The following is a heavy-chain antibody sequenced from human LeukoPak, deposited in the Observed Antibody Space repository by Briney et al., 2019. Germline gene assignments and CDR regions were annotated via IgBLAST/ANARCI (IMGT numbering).Heavy chain of an antibody. CDR1: GFTFSSYW. D-gene: IGHD4-23*01. Sequence: GGSLRLSCAASGFTFSSYWMNWVRQAPGRGLVWVSRIASDGSSTTYADSVKGRFSISRDNAKNTLYLQVNSLRVEDTAVYYCARGRPHGNDYWGQGTLVTVSS. V-gene: IGHV3-74*01. CDR2: IASDGSST. CDR3: ARGRPHGNDY. J-gene: IGHJ4*02.